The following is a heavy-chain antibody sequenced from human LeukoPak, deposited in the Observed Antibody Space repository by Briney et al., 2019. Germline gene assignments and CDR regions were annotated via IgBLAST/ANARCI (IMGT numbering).Heavy chain of an antibody. CDR1: GGTFNSYT. J-gene: IGHJ4*02. CDR2: IIPIFATT. D-gene: IGHD2-15*01. CDR3: ARILKGYCSGGSCYSSYYFDY. Sequence: ASVKVSCKASGGTFNSYTINWVRQAPGQGLEWMGGIIPIFATTNYAQKFQGRVTITADESTSTAYMELSSLSSEDTAVYYCARILKGYCSGGSCYSSYYFDYWGQGTLVTVSS. V-gene: IGHV1-69*01.